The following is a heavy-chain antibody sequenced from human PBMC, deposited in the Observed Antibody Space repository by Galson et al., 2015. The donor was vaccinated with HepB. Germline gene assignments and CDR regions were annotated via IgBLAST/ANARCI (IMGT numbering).Heavy chain of an antibody. J-gene: IGHJ4*02. Sequence: SLRLSCAASGFTFSDYYMSWIRQAPGKGLEWLSFISSRGTTIYYADSVKGRFTISRDNAKNSLYLQMNSLRAGDTAIYYCAGQYYYESSGYLEGGYWGQGTLVTVSS. V-gene: IGHV3-11*01. CDR2: ISSRGTTI. CDR3: AGQYYYESSGYLEGGY. D-gene: IGHD3-22*01. CDR1: GFTFSDYY.